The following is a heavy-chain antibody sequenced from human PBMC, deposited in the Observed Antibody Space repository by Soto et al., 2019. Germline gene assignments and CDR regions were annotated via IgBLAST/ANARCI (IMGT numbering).Heavy chain of an antibody. J-gene: IGHJ4*02. Sequence: QVQLVQSGAEVKKPGSSVKVSCKASGGTFSSYAISWVRQAPGQGLEWMGGIIPIFGTANYAQKFQGRVTPTADEARTRAYMKLTSRRAEETAVYYYARQEVRGTDYCGLGTQNTVSS. CDR1: GGTFSSYA. CDR2: IIPIFGTA. D-gene: IGHD1-1*01. V-gene: IGHV1-69*12. CDR3: ARQEVRGTDY.